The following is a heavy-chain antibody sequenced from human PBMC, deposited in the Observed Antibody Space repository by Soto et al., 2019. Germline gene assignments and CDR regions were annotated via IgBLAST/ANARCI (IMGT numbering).Heavy chain of an antibody. D-gene: IGHD6-6*01. CDR1: GGSFSGYY. V-gene: IGHV4-34*01. J-gene: IGHJ6*02. CDR3: ARGRIAAGGGDYYYYGMDV. Sequence: TLSLTCAVYGGSFSGYYWSWIRQPPGKGLEWIGEINHSGSTNYNPSLKSRVTISVDTSKNQFSLKLSSVTAADTAVYYCARGRIAAGGGDYYYYGMDVWGQGTTVTVSS. CDR2: INHSGST.